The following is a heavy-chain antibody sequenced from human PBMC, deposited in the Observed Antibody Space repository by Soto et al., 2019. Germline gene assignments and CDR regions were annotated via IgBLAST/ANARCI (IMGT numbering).Heavy chain of an antibody. CDR1: GGSINNYY. V-gene: IGHV4-59*08. CDR2: ISYSGHT. J-gene: IGHJ5*01. Sequence: PSETLSLTCTVSGGSINNYYWSWIRQPPGKGLEWIAYISYSGHTHYSPSLESRATISVDTSKNQFSLKLTSVTAADTAVYYCARRSTGFESWGQGTLVTVSS. CDR3: ARRSTGFES. D-gene: IGHD4-4*01.